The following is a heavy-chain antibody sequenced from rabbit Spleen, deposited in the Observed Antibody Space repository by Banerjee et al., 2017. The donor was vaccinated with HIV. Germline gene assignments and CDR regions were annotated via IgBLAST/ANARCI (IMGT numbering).Heavy chain of an antibody. Sequence: QEKLVESGGDLVKPGASLTLTCTASGVSFSSVNWIYWVRQAPGKGLEWIGTIYAGSTGTTDYASWAKGRFTISKTSSTTVTLQMTSLTAADTATYFCARDSGTSFSSYGMDLWGQGTLVTVS. CDR3: ARDSGTSFSSYGMDL. CDR1: GVSFSSVNW. V-gene: IGHV1S45*01. D-gene: IGHD8-1*01. J-gene: IGHJ6*01. CDR2: IYAGSTGTT.